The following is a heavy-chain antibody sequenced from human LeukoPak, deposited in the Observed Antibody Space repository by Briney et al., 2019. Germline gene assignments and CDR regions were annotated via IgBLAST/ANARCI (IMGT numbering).Heavy chain of an antibody. Sequence: GGSLRLSCAASGFTFSEYWMSWVRQAPGKGPEWVANIKPDGTEEHYVDSVKGRFTVSRDNARNSLFLQMISLRVDDTAVYYCAKALEQETVIALDSWGQGTLVTVSS. V-gene: IGHV3-7*01. D-gene: IGHD6-13*01. CDR2: IKPDGTEE. J-gene: IGHJ4*02. CDR1: GFTFSEYW. CDR3: AKALEQETVIALDS.